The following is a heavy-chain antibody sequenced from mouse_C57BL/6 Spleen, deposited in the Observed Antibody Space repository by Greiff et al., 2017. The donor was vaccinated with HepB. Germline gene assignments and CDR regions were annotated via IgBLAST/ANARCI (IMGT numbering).Heavy chain of an antibody. CDR2: INPNNGGT. D-gene: IGHD2-2*01. V-gene: IGHV1-26*01. CDR3: AGCYGYDAGFAY. CDR1: GYTFTDYY. Sequence: EVQLQQSGPELVKPGASVKISCKASGYTFTDYYMNWVKQSHGKSLEWIGDINPNNGGTSYNQKFKGKATLTVDKSSSTAYMELRSLTSEDSAVYYCAGCYGYDAGFAYGGQGTLVTVSA. J-gene: IGHJ3*01.